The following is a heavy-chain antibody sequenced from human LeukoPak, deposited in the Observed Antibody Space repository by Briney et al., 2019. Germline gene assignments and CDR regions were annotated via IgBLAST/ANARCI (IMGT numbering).Heavy chain of an antibody. CDR3: ARDRGRDGYNYFNYYYGMDV. CDR2: ISSSSSYI. Sequence: PGGSLRLSCAASGFTFSSYSMNWVRQAPGKGLEWVSSISSSSSYIYYADSVKGRFTISRDNAKNSLYLQMNSLRAEDTAVYYCARDRGRDGYNYFNYYYGMDVWGQGTTVTVSS. CDR1: GFTFSSYS. J-gene: IGHJ6*02. D-gene: IGHD5-24*01. V-gene: IGHV3-21*01.